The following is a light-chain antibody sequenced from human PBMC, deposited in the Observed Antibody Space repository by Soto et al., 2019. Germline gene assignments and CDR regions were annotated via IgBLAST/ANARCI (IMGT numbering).Light chain of an antibody. CDR1: RSVNIF. CDR3: QQRSRWPVT. CDR2: DAS. Sequence: EIVLTQSPATLSLSPGERATLSCRVSRSVNIFLAWYQQKPGQAPRLLIYDASNRATGIPVRFSGSGSETNFTLTISSLEPEDFAVYYCQQRSRWPVTFGQGTKVEFK. V-gene: IGKV3-11*01. J-gene: IGKJ1*01.